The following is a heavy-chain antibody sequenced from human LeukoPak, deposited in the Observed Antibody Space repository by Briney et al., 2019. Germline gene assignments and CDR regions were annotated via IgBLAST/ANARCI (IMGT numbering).Heavy chain of an antibody. V-gene: IGHV4-31*03. CDR3: ARGSLTYYDSSGYCYRAFDI. CDR1: GGSISSGGYY. J-gene: IGHJ3*02. Sequence: SQTLSLTCTVSGGSISSGGYYWSWIRQHPGKGLEWNGYIYYSESTYYNPSLKSRVTISVDTSKNQFSLKLSSVTAADTAVYYCARGSLTYYDSSGYCYRAFDIWGQGTMVTVSS. D-gene: IGHD3-22*01. CDR2: IYYSEST.